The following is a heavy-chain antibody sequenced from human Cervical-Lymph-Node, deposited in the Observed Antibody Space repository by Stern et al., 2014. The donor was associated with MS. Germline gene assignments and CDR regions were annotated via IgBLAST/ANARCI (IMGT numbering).Heavy chain of an antibody. D-gene: IGHD2-21*01. Sequence: VQLVESGSGQAKPSQTLSLTCAVSGGSISSGGSSWNWIRQPPGKGLEGTGFIYHSGSPYYNPSLKGSVFFSVDSSKHPCVLDLRSVAAADTAVYYCARGGVIYTQDRNGFDVWAKGQWSPSLQ. CDR1: GGSISSGGSS. CDR3: ARGGVIYTQDRNGFDV. CDR2: IYHSGSP. V-gene: IGHV4-30-2*01. J-gene: IGHJ3*01.